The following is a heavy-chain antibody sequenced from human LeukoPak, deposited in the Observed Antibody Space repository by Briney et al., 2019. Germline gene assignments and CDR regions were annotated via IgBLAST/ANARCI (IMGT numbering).Heavy chain of an antibody. CDR2: ISSSGATL. CDR1: GFTLSTYE. CDR3: ARDTDDYEILGAMDV. D-gene: IGHD4-17*01. Sequence: GGSLRLSCAASGFTLSTYEINWVRQAPGKGLEWVSYISSSGATLKYADSVMGRFTISRDNAKNSLYLQMNSLRAEDTAVYFCARDTDDYEILGAMDVWGQGTTVTVSS. V-gene: IGHV3-48*03. J-gene: IGHJ6*02.